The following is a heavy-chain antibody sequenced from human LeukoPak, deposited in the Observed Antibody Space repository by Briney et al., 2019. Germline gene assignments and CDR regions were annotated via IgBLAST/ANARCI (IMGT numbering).Heavy chain of an antibody. Sequence: ASVRVSCKASGYTFTGYYMHWVRQAPGQGLEWMGWINPNSGGTNYAQKFQGRVTMTRDTSISTAYMELSRLRSDDTAVYYCARAPPAGDAFDIWGQGTMVTVSS. CDR1: GYTFTGYY. CDR3: ARAPPAGDAFDI. V-gene: IGHV1-2*02. J-gene: IGHJ3*02. CDR2: INPNSGGT.